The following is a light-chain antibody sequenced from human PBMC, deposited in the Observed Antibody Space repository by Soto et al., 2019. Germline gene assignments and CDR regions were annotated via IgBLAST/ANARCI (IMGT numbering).Light chain of an antibody. J-gene: IGKJ5*01. Sequence: EIVLTQSPATLSLSPGQRATLSCRASQSVSSKLAWYQQRPGQAPRLLIYGASSRATGIPDRFSGSGSGTDFTLTISRLEPEDFAVYYCQQYGSSPPITFGQGTRLEI. CDR3: QQYGSSPPIT. CDR1: QSVSSK. CDR2: GAS. V-gene: IGKV3-20*01.